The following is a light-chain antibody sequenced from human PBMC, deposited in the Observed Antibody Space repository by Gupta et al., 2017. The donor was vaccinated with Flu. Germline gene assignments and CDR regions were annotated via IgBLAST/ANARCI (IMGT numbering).Light chain of an antibody. Sequence: QSALTQPASVSGTPGRSIAISCTGTSGDFGGYNYVLWYQQHPGKSPKIMIFEVSNRPSGVNDSFSGSKSGSTATLTTTGLQSEEEADYYYSSYKATNTLVVFGGGTKLTVL. CDR3: SSYKATNTLVV. V-gene: IGLV2-14*01. CDR2: EVS. CDR1: SGDFGGYNY. J-gene: IGLJ2*01.